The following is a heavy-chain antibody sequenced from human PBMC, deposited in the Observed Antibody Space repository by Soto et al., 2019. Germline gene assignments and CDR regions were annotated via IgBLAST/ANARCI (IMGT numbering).Heavy chain of an antibody. Sequence: EVQLVESGGGLVQPGGSLRLSCAASGFTFSSYSMNWVRQAPGKGLEWVSYISSSSSTIYYADSVKGRFTISRDNAKNSLYLQMNSLRAEDTAVYYCARVLGGYRYAAAFDYWGQGTLVTVSS. D-gene: IGHD5-18*01. V-gene: IGHV3-48*01. CDR3: ARVLGGYRYAAAFDY. CDR2: ISSSSSTI. J-gene: IGHJ4*02. CDR1: GFTFSSYS.